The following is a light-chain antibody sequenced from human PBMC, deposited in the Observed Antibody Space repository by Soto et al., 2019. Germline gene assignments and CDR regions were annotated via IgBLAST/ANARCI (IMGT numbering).Light chain of an antibody. CDR3: CSYAGSFTFV. CDR2: EGS. V-gene: IGLV2-23*01. J-gene: IGLJ1*01. Sequence: QSALTQPASVSGSPGQSITISCTGTSSDVGSYNLVSWYQQHPGKAPKFMIYEGSKRPSGVSNRFSGSKSGNTASLTISGLPAEDEADYYCCSYAGSFTFVFGTGTKLTVL. CDR1: SSDVGSYNL.